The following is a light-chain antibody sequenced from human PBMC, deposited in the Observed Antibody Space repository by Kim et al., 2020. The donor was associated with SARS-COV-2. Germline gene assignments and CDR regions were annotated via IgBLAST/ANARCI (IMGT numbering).Light chain of an antibody. Sequence: SYELTQPPSVSVSPGQTASITCSGDKLGDKYACWYQQRPGQSPVLVIYEDSKRPSGIPERFSGSKSGNTATLTISGTQTMDEADYYCQAWDSSTDVVFGGGTQLTVL. CDR3: QAWDSSTDVV. CDR2: EDS. J-gene: IGLJ2*01. V-gene: IGLV3-1*01. CDR1: KLGDKY.